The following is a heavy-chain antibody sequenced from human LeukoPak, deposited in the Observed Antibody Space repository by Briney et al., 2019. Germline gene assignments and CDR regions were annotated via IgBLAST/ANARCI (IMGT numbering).Heavy chain of an antibody. CDR2: IYYGGST. CDR3: ARRAYYTVDV. J-gene: IGHJ6*02. V-gene: IGHV4-4*02. Sequence: SETLSLTCGVSGGSLSFSDWLNWVRQTPGKGLEWIGEIYYGGSTNYNPSLKSRLTMSVDTSKSQFYLNLSSLTAADSAVYFCARRAYYTVDVWGQGISVIVSS. CDR1: GGSLSFSDW.